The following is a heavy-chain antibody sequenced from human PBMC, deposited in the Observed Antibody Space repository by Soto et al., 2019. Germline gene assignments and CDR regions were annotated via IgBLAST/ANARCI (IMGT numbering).Heavy chain of an antibody. J-gene: IGHJ5*02. CDR2: ISAYNGNT. V-gene: IGHV1-18*01. CDR1: GYTFTSYD. D-gene: IGHD2-2*01. Sequence: QVQLVQSGAEVKKPGASVKVSCKASGYTFTSYDISWVRQAPGQGLEWMGWISAYNGNTNYAQKPQGRVTMTTDTSTNTAYRELRSLRSDDTAVYYCARDKEPAAIHNWFDPWGQGTLVTVSS. CDR3: ARDKEPAAIHNWFDP.